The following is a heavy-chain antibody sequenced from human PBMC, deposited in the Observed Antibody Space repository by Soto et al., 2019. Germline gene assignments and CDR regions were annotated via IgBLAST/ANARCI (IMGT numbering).Heavy chain of an antibody. V-gene: IGHV3-23*01. J-gene: IGHJ3*02. CDR3: AIGPWRDGDQATLDAFEI. CDR2: ISGSGGST. CDR1: GFTFNRYA. D-gene: IGHD4-17*01. Sequence: EVQLLESGGGLVQPGVSLRRSCAASGFTFNRYAMSWVRQAQGKGMEWVSSISGSGGSTYNADSVEGLFTISRDSFNNTLSLQINSLRAAHTAIYYCAIGPWRDGDQATLDAFEIWGQGTMATVSS.